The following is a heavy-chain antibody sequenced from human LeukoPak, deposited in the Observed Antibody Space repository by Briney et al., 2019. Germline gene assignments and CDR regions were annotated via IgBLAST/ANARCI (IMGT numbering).Heavy chain of an antibody. CDR2: IWYDGSNK. J-gene: IGHJ4*02. V-gene: IGHV3-33*01. D-gene: IGHD6-6*01. Sequence: GRSLRLSCAASGFTFSSYGMHWVRQAPGKGLEWVAVIWYDGSNKYYADSVKGRFTISRGNSKNTLYLQMKSLRAEDTAVYYCAREVAARLDYWGQGTLVTVSS. CDR1: GFTFSSYG. CDR3: AREVAARLDY.